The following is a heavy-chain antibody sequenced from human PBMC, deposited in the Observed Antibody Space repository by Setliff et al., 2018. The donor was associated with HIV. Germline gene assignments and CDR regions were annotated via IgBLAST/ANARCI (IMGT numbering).Heavy chain of an antibody. Sequence: SVKVSCNASGGTFSSSPISWVRQAPGRGLEWVGGIIPIFGTANYAQKFQGRATITTDESTTTAYMELNNLRSDDTAVYYCARGSEISFYYGSGNYYLGAYWGQGTLVTVSS. V-gene: IGHV1-69*05. CDR1: GGTFSSSP. CDR2: IIPIFGTA. CDR3: ARGSEISFYYGSGNYYLGAY. D-gene: IGHD3-10*01. J-gene: IGHJ4*02.